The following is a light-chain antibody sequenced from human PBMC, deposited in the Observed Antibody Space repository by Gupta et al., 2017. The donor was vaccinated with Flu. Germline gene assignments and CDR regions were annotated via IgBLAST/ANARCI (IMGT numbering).Light chain of an antibody. Sequence: QMTQSPSSLSASVGDRVTITCQASQYISNYLHWYQQKPGKAPKLLIYDASNLETGVPSRFSGSGSGTDFTFTISSLQPEDIATYYCQQYDNLPRLFGPGTKVDIK. CDR3: QQYDNLPRL. V-gene: IGKV1-33*01. J-gene: IGKJ3*01. CDR1: QYISNY. CDR2: DAS.